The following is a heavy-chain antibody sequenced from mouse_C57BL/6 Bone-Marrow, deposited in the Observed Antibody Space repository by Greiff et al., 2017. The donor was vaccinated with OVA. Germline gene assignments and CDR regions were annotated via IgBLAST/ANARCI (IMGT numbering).Heavy chain of an antibody. V-gene: IGHV1-4*01. D-gene: IGHD4-1*01. J-gene: IGHJ4*01. CDR1: GYTFTSYT. Sequence: QVQLKQSGAELARPGASVKMSCKASGYTFTSYTMHWVKQRPGQGLEWIGYINPSSGYTKYNQKFKDKATLTADKSSSTAYMQLSSLTSEDSAVYYCAREGDWDVIDYYAMDYWGQGTSVTVSS. CDR3: AREGDWDVIDYYAMDY. CDR2: INPSSGYT.